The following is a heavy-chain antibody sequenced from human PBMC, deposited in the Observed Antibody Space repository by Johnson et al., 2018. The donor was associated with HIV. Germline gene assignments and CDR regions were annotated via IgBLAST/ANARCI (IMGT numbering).Heavy chain of an antibody. J-gene: IGHJ3*02. V-gene: IGHV3-11*04. D-gene: IGHD2-15*01. CDR2: ISSSGSTI. CDR3: ARDKGGGSDAFDI. CDR1: GFSVSSNF. Sequence: QEQLVESGGVLVQPGGSLRLSCAAHGFSVSSNFMSWIRQAPGKGLEWVSYISSSGSTIYYADSVKGRFTISRDNAKNSLYLQMNSLRAEDTAVYYCARDKGGGSDAFDIWGQGTMVTFSS.